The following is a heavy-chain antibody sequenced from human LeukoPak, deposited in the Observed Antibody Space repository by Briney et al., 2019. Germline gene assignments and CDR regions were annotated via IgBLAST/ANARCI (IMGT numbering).Heavy chain of an antibody. Sequence: PSQTLSLTCTVSGDSISSGNYYWRWIRQPAGKRLEWIGRIYTSGSTNYNPSLKRRVTTAVDTAKHQFSLKLRSVTAADTAVYYCAREVLSMVRGVIPKEAWGWFDPWGQGTLVTVSS. CDR1: GDSISSGNYY. V-gene: IGHV4-61*02. J-gene: IGHJ5*02. D-gene: IGHD3-10*01. CDR2: IYTSGST. CDR3: AREVLSMVRGVIPKEAWGWFDP.